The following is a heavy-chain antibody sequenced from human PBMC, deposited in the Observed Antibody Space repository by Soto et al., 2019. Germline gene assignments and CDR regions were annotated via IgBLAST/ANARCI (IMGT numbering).Heavy chain of an antibody. J-gene: IGHJ5*02. Sequence: PSETLSLTCTVSGGSISSYYWSWIRQPPGKGLEWIGYIYYSGSTNYNPSLKSRVTISVDTSKNQFSLKLSFVTAADTAVYYCARVIGDYDSSVTWFDPWGQGTLVTVSS. CDR3: ARVIGDYDSSVTWFDP. CDR2: IYYSGST. V-gene: IGHV4-59*01. CDR1: GGSISSYY. D-gene: IGHD3-22*01.